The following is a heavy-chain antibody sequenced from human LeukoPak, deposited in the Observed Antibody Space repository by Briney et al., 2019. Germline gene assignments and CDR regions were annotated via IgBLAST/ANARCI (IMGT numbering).Heavy chain of an antibody. D-gene: IGHD3-3*01. V-gene: IGHV4-34*01. CDR1: GGPFSGYY. J-gene: IGHJ4*02. CDR3: ASTGAHYDFWSGYYKTFDY. Sequence: PSETLSLTCAVYGGPFSGYYWSWIRQPPGKGLEWIGEINHSGSTNYNPSLKSRATISVDTSKNQFSLKLSSVTAADTAVYYCASTGAHYDFWSGYYKTFDYWGQGTLVTVSS. CDR2: INHSGST.